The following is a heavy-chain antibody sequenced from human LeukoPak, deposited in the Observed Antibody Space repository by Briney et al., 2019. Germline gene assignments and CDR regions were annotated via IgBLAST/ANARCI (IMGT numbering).Heavy chain of an antibody. Sequence: SETLSLTCTVSGDSISSDYWSWIRQPPGKGLEWIGYIYYSGITNYNPSLKSRVTVSVDTSKNQFSLKLSSVTAADTAVYYCVRLLAGCPGGNCRAHFDYWGQGILVTVSS. D-gene: IGHD2-21*01. J-gene: IGHJ4*02. CDR2: IYYSGIT. CDR1: GDSISSDY. V-gene: IGHV4-59*13. CDR3: VRLLAGCPGGNCRAHFDY.